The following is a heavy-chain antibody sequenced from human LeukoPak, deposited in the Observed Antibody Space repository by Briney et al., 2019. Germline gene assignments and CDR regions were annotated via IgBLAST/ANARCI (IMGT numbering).Heavy chain of an antibody. CDR2: IYSGGST. D-gene: IGHD3-10*01. Sequence: GGSLRLSCAASGFTVSSNYMSWVRQAPGKGLEGVSIIYSGGSTYYADSVKGRFTISRDNYKNTLYLQMSSLRAKDTAVYYCVKGGRDDYWGQGTLVTVSS. J-gene: IGHJ4*02. V-gene: IGHV3-66*01. CDR3: VKGGRDDY. CDR1: GFTVSSNY.